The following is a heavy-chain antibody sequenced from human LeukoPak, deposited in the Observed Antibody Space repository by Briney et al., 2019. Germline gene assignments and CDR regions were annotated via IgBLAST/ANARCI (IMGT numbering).Heavy chain of an antibody. Sequence: GASVKVSCKASGYTFTGYYMHWVRQAPGQGLEWMGWINPNSGGTNYAQKFQGRVTMTRDTSISTAYMELSRLRSDDTAVYYCARGGYSGYDSGYHFYYYYMDVWGKGTTVTVSS. CDR2: INPNSGGT. CDR1: GYTFTGYY. V-gene: IGHV1-2*02. D-gene: IGHD5-12*01. CDR3: ARGGYSGYDSGYHFYYYYMDV. J-gene: IGHJ6*03.